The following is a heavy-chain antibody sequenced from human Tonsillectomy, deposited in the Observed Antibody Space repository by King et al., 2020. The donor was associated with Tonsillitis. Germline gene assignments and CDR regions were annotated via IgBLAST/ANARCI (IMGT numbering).Heavy chain of an antibody. CDR2: ISGSGGST. V-gene: IGHV3-23*04. J-gene: IGHJ6*02. CDR1: GFTFSSYA. CDR3: AKDLPLRRRWLQLSGYYYYYGMDV. D-gene: IGHD5-24*01. Sequence: VQLVESGGGLVQPGGSLRLSCAASGFTFSSYAMSWVRQAPGKGLEWVSAISGSGGSTYYADSVKGRFTISRDNSKNTLYLQMNSLRAEDTAVYYCAKDLPLRRRWLQLSGYYYYYGMDVWGQGTTVTVSS.